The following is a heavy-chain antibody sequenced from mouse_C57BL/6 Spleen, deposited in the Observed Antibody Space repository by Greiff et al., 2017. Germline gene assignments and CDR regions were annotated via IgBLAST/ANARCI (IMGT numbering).Heavy chain of an antibody. CDR3: ARWGDYDGFDY. CDR1: GYTFTSYG. CDR2: IYPRSGNT. D-gene: IGHD2-4*01. V-gene: IGHV1-81*01. J-gene: IGHJ2*01. Sequence: QVQLNESGAELARPGASVKLSCKASGYTFTSYGISWVKQRTGQGLEWIGEIYPRSGNTYYNEKFKGKATLTADKSSSTAYMELRSLTSEDSAVYFCARWGDYDGFDYWGQGTTLTVSS.